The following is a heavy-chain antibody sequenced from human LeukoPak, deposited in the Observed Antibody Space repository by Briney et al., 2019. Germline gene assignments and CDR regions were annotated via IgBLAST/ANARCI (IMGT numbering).Heavy chain of an antibody. CDR1: GFTFSSYA. CDR3: ARGVVASDYDILTGYYLGGLNWFDP. V-gene: IGHV3-30-3*01. CDR2: ISYDGSNK. Sequence: GGSLRLSCAASGFTFSSYAMHWVRQAPGKGLEWVAVISYDGSNKYYADSVKGRFTISRDNSKNTLYLQMNSLRAEDTAVYYCARGVVASDYDILTGYYLGGLNWFDPWGQGTLVTVSS. D-gene: IGHD3-9*01. J-gene: IGHJ5*02.